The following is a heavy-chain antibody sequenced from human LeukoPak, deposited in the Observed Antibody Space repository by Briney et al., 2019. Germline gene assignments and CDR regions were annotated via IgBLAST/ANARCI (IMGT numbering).Heavy chain of an antibody. Sequence: ASVKVSCKASGYTFTSYGISWVRQAPGQGLEWMGWISAYNGNTNYAQKLQGRVTMTTDTSTSTAYMELRSLRSDDTAVYYCARATCYYDSSGYYHPGYFDYWGQGTLVTVSS. CDR3: ARATCYYDSSGYYHPGYFDY. J-gene: IGHJ4*02. CDR2: ISAYNGNT. V-gene: IGHV1-18*01. D-gene: IGHD3-22*01. CDR1: GYTFTSYG.